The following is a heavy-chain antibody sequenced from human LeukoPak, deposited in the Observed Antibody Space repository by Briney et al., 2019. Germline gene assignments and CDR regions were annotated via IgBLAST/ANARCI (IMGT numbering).Heavy chain of an antibody. Sequence: SETLSLTCAVYGGSFSGYYWSWIRQPPGKGLEWIGEINHSGSTNYNPSLKSRVTISVDTSKNQFSLKLSSVTAADTAVYYCARMTTVTTGENWFDPWGQGTLVTVSS. D-gene: IGHD4-17*01. J-gene: IGHJ5*02. V-gene: IGHV4-34*01. CDR3: ARMTTVTTGENWFDP. CDR1: GGSFSGYY. CDR2: INHSGST.